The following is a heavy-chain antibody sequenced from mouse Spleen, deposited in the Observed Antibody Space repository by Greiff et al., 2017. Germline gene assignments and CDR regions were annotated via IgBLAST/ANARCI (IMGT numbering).Heavy chain of an antibody. V-gene: IGHV1-15*01. D-gene: IGHD2-2*01. CDR2: IDPETGGT. Sequence: VQLQQSGAELVRPGASVTLSCKASGYTFTDYEMHWVKQTPVHGLEWIGAIDPETGGTAYNQKFKGKAILTADESSSTAYMELRSLTSEDSAVYYCTTYGYPYAMDYWGQGTSVTVSS. J-gene: IGHJ4*01. CDR1: GYTFTDYE. CDR3: TTYGYPYAMDY.